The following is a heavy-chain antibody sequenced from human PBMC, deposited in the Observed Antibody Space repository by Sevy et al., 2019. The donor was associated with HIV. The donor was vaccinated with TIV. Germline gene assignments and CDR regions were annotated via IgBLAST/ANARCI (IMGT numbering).Heavy chain of an antibody. D-gene: IGHD1-26*01. J-gene: IGHJ4*02. Sequence: SETLSLTCTVSGGSITSLYWNWIRQPPGKGLDWIRIIYYNGHINYNPSLKIRVTLSLDTSKNQFSLRLSSVTAADTAMYYCAGENAWGRGYSWGQGTLVTVSS. CDR1: GGSITSLY. CDR3: AGENAWGRGYS. CDR2: IYYNGHI. V-gene: IGHV4-59*08.